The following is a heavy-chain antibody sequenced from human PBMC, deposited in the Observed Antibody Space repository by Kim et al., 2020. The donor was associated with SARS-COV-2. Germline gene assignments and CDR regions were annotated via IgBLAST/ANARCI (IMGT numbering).Heavy chain of an antibody. Sequence: SETLSLTCSVSGGSIDSFFWTWIRQPPGKGLEWIGYAHYSGITNYNPSLKSRLTISVDTSNNQFSLKLSSVTAADTAVYYCARAAVWSGNTNGMDVWGLGTTVTVSS. V-gene: IGHV4-59*01. D-gene: IGHD3-3*01. CDR2: AHYSGIT. J-gene: IGHJ6*02. CDR1: GGSIDSFF. CDR3: ARAAVWSGNTNGMDV.